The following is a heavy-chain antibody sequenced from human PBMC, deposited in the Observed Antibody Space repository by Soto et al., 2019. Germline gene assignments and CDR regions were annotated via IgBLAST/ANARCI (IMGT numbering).Heavy chain of an antibody. CDR1: GFTFSSYG. CDR2: IWSDGSNK. D-gene: IGHD1-7*01. CDR3: ARDNWHYVSAFDI. Sequence: QVQLVESGGGVVQPGRSLRLSCAASGFTFSSYGIHWVRQAPGKGLEWVAVIWSDGSNKYYADSVKGRFTISRDKSKHTLYLQMNSLRAEDTAVYYCARDNWHYVSAFDIWGQGTMGTVS. V-gene: IGHV3-33*01. J-gene: IGHJ3*02.